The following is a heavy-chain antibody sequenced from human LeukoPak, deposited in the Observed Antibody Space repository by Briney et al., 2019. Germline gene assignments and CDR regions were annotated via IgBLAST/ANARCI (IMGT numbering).Heavy chain of an antibody. CDR1: GGPISNYY. J-gene: IGHJ4*02. Sequence: SETLSLTCTVSGGPISNYYWGWIRQPPGKGLEWIGSIYYSGSTYYNPSLKSRVTISVDTSKNQFSLKLSSVTAADTAVYYCARRLWFGGYDWGQGTLVTVSS. CDR3: ARRLWFGGYD. V-gene: IGHV4-39*01. CDR2: IYYSGST. D-gene: IGHD3-10*01.